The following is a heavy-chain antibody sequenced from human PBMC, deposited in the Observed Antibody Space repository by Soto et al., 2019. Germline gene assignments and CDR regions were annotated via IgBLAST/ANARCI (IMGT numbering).Heavy chain of an antibody. CDR1: GFTFSNYA. J-gene: IGHJ4*02. CDR2: IIGRGGTA. D-gene: IGHD2-2*01. Sequence: GGSLRLSCAASGFTFSNYAMSWVRLAPGKGLEWVSLIIGRGGTAYYADSVKGRFTISRDNSENTVSLQMNSLRVEDTAIYYCAKSYCSSTSCRFDYWGQGTLVTVSS. CDR3: AKSYCSSTSCRFDY. V-gene: IGHV3-23*01.